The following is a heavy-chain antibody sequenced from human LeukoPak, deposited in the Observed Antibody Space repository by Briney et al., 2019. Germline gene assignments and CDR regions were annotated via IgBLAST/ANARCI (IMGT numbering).Heavy chain of an antibody. CDR2: IYHSGST. D-gene: IGHD3-10*01. Sequence: SETLSLTCTVSGGSISSSSYYWGWIRQPPGKGLEWIGSIYHSGSTYYNPSLKSRVTISVDTSKNQFSLKLSSVTAADTAVYYCARHYYYGSGSLETFDPWGQGTLVTVSS. CDR3: ARHYYYGSGSLETFDP. CDR1: GGSISSSSYY. J-gene: IGHJ5*02. V-gene: IGHV4-39*01.